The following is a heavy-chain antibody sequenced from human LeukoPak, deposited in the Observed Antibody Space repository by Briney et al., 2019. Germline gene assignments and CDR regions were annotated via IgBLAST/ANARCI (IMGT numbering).Heavy chain of an antibody. V-gene: IGHV4-31*03. CDR2: IYYSGST. CDR3: AREFSRQQLLTFDP. J-gene: IGHJ5*02. D-gene: IGHD4-23*01. CDR1: GGSISSGGYY. Sequence: PSETLSLPCTVSGGSISSGGYYWSWIRQHPGKGLEWIGYIYYSGSTYYNPSLKSRVTISVDTSKNQFSLKLSSVTAADTAVYCCAREFSRQQLLTFDPWGQGTLVTVSS.